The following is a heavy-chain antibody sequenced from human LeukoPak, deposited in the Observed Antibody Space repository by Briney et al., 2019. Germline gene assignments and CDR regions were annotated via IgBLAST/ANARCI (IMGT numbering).Heavy chain of an antibody. CDR2: ISGSGGST. Sequence: QPGGSLRLSCTASGFTFSSYAMSWVRQAPGKGLEWVSAISGSGGSTYYADSVKGRFTISRDNSKNTLYLQMNSLRAEDTAVYYCAKDGNYYGSGEPHFADYWGQGTLVTVSS. D-gene: IGHD3-10*01. CDR3: AKDGNYYGSGEPHFADY. V-gene: IGHV3-23*01. CDR1: GFTFSSYA. J-gene: IGHJ4*02.